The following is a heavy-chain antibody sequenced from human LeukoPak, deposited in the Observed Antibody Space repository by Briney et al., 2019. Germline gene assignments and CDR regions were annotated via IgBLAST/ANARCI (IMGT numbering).Heavy chain of an antibody. V-gene: IGHV3-21*01. J-gene: IGHJ6*03. Sequence: GGSLRLSCAASGFTFSSYSMNWVRQAPGKGLEWVSSISSSSSYIYYADSVKGRFTISRDNAKNSLYLQMNSLRAEDTAVYYCARVMATTHTDYYMDVWGKGTTVTVSS. CDR2: ISSSSSYI. D-gene: IGHD5-24*01. CDR3: ARVMATTHTDYYMDV. CDR1: GFTFSSYS.